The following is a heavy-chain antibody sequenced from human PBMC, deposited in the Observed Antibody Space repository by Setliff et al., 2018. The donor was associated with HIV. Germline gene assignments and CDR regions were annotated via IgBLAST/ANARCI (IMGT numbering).Heavy chain of an antibody. Sequence: GGSLRLSCAASGYTFSSYWMSWVRQAPGKGLEWVGRIKSKSDGGTTDYSAPVKGRFTISRDDSKNTLYLVMNGLKTEDTALYYCTTEKRGSGAYNFDHWGQGTLVTVSS. V-gene: IGHV3-15*01. D-gene: IGHD5-12*01. CDR2: IKSKSDGGTT. J-gene: IGHJ4*02. CDR3: TTEKRGSGAYNFDH. CDR1: GYTFSSYW.